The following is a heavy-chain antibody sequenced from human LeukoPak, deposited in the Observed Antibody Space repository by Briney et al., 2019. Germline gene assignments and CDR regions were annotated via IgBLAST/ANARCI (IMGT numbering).Heavy chain of an antibody. J-gene: IGHJ4*02. CDR1: GFTVSSNY. CDR2: ISGSGGIT. CDR3: AKDPTDFDSSGQTYFDY. D-gene: IGHD3-22*01. Sequence: PGGSLRLSCAASGFTVSSNYMSWVRQAPGKGLEWVSGISGSGGITYYADSVKGRFTISRDNSKNTLSLQMNSLRAEDTAVYYCAKDPTDFDSSGQTYFDYWGQGTLVTVSS. V-gene: IGHV3-23*01.